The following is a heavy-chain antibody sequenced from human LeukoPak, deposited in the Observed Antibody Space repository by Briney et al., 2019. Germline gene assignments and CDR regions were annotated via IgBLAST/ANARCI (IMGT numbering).Heavy chain of an antibody. V-gene: IGHV3-30*03. CDR3: ARDQANYFDDSGFSTY. J-gene: IGHJ4*02. CDR2: ISYDGSNK. D-gene: IGHD3-22*01. CDR1: GFTFSSYG. Sequence: GGSLRLSCAASGFTFSSYGMHWVRQAPGKGLEWVAVISYDGSNKYYADSVKGRFTISRDNSKNTLYLQMKSLRAEDTAVYYCARDQANYFDDSGFSTYWGQGTLVTVSS.